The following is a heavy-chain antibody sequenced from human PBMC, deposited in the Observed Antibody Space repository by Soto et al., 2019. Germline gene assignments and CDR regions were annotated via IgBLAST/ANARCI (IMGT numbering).Heavy chain of an antibody. CDR2: IIPILGIA. CDR3: ARGLTSSRFYYYYGMDV. V-gene: IGHV1-69*02. J-gene: IGHJ6*02. CDR1: GGTFSSYT. D-gene: IGHD2-2*01. Sequence: QVQLVQSGAEVKKPGSSVKVSCKASGGTFSSYTISWVRQAPGQGLEWMGRIIPILGIANYAQKFQGRVTITADKPTSTAYMELSSLRSEDTAVYYCARGLTSSRFYYYYGMDVWGQGTTVTVSS.